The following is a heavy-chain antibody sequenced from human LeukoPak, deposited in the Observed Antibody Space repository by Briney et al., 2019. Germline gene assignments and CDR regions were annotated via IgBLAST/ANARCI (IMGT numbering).Heavy chain of an antibody. CDR3: AKESLRGLNYGFDN. J-gene: IGHJ4*02. V-gene: IGHV3-53*01. D-gene: IGHD3-10*01. CDR1: GFTVSSNY. CDR2: IYSGGST. Sequence: GGSLRLSCAASGFTVSSNYMSWVRQAPGKGLEWVSVIYSGGSTYYADSVRGRFTISRDNSKNTLYLQMNSLRAGDTALYYCAKESLRGLNYGFDNWGQGTLVTVSS.